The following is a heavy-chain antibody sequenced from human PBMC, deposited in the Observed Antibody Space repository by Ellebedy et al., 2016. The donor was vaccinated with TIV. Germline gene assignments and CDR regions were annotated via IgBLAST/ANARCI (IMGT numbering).Heavy chain of an antibody. V-gene: IGHV1-69*13. Sequence: ASVKVSXXASGGTFSSYAISWVRQAPGQGLEWMGGIILIFGTANYAQKFQGRVTITADESTSTAYMELSSLRSEDTAVYYCARGAYSSSSLHAFDIWGQGTMVTVSS. CDR2: IILIFGTA. CDR1: GGTFSSYA. CDR3: ARGAYSSSSLHAFDI. D-gene: IGHD6-6*01. J-gene: IGHJ3*02.